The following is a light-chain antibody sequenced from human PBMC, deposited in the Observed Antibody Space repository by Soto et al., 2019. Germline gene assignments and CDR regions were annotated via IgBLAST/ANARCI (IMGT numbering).Light chain of an antibody. CDR1: SSVVGNFNL. J-gene: IGLJ1*01. CDR2: EVT. V-gene: IGLV2-23*02. Sequence: QSVLTQPAPVSGSPGQSITISCTGTSSVVGNFNLVSWYQQHPDKAPKLMIYEVTKRPAGVSNRFSASKSGNTASLTISGLQAEDEADYHCCSYGGSGAYVFGTGTKVTVL. CDR3: CSYGGSGAYV.